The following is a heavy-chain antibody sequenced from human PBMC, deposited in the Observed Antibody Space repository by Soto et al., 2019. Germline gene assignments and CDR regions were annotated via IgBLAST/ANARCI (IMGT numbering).Heavy chain of an antibody. V-gene: IGHV4-59*11. CDR2: ISYSGST. CDR1: GGSIISHY. Sequence: PSETLSRTCTVAGGSIISHYWSWIRQPPGKGLEWIGYISYSGSTNYNPSLKSRVTISVDTSKNHFSLKLTSVTAADTAVYYCARQNYYDTSGYYYAFDYWGQGALVTVS. D-gene: IGHD3-22*01. CDR3: ARQNYYDTSGYYYAFDY. J-gene: IGHJ4*02.